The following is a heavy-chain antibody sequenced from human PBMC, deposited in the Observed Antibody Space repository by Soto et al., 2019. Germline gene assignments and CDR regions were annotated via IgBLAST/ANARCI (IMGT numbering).Heavy chain of an antibody. CDR2: ISWNSGSI. Sequence: GGSLTLSCAASGFTFDDYAMHWVRQAPGKGLEWVSGISWNSGSIGYADSVKGRFTISRDNAKNSLYLQMNSLRAEDTALYYCAKDMTPGFLGWWLVLDYWGQGTLVTVSS. J-gene: IGHJ4*02. CDR1: GFTFDDYA. CDR3: AKDMTPGFLGWWLVLDY. V-gene: IGHV3-9*01. D-gene: IGHD6-19*01.